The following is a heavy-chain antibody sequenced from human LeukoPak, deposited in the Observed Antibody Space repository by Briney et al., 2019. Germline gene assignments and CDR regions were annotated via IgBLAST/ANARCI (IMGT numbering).Heavy chain of an antibody. D-gene: IGHD6-13*01. CDR3: ARGASSSWYYFDY. J-gene: IGHJ4*02. CDR2: IYTSEST. V-gene: IGHV4-4*07. CDR1: GASISTYY. Sequence: SETLSLTCTVSGASISTYYWSWIRQPAGKGLEWIGHIYTSESTNYNPSLKSRVTMSVDTSKNQFSLKLSSVTAADTAVYYCARGASSSWYYFDYWGQGTLVTVSS.